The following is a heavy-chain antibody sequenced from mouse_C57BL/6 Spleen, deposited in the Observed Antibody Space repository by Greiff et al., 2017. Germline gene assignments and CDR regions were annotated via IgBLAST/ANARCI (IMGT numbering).Heavy chain of an antibody. Sequence: DVKLQESGGGLVQPKGSLKLSCAASGFSFNTYAMNWVRQAPGQGLEWVARIRSKSNNYATYYADSVKARFTISRDDSEIMLYLQMNNLKTEYTAMYYCVRRAMDYWGQGTSVTVSS. CDR2: IRSKSNNYAT. CDR3: VRRAMDY. CDR1: GFSFNTYA. J-gene: IGHJ4*01. V-gene: IGHV10-1*01.